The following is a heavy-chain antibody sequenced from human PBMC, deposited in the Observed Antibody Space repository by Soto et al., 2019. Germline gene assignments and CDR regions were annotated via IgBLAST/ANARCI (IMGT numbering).Heavy chain of an antibody. D-gene: IGHD3-3*01. CDR1: GFTFDDYA. CDR3: AREAYDNGMDV. J-gene: IGHJ6*02. Sequence: PGGSLRLSCAASGFTFDDYAMHWVRQAPGKGLEWVSGISINSGRIAYADPVKGRFTISRDNAKNSLYLQIKSLRAEDTALYYCAREAYDNGMDVWGQGTTVTVSS. V-gene: IGHV3-9*01. CDR2: ISINSGRI.